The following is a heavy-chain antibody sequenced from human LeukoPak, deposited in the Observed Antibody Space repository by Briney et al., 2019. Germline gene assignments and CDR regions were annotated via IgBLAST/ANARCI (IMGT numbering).Heavy chain of an antibody. V-gene: IGHV4-39*07. Sequence: PSETLSLTCTVSGGSVSSSSYYWGWIRQPPGKGLEWIGSIYYSGSTYYNPSLKSRVTISVDTSKNQFSLKLSSVTAADTAVYYCAREVSIVGATGGPNYWGQGTLVTVSS. J-gene: IGHJ4*02. CDR1: GGSVSSSSYY. CDR2: IYYSGST. D-gene: IGHD1-26*01. CDR3: AREVSIVGATGGPNY.